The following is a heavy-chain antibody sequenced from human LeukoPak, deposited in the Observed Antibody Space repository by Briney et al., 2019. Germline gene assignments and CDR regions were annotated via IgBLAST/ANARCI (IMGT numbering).Heavy chain of an antibody. D-gene: IGHD3-10*01. Sequence: SETLSLTCTVSGGSINSYYWSWIWQPPGKGLEWIGYIYYSGSTNYNPSLKSRVTISVDTSKNQFSLKLSSVTAADTAVYYCARDLLLSNFGWFDPWGQGTLVTVSS. CDR1: GGSINSYY. V-gene: IGHV4-59*01. J-gene: IGHJ5*02. CDR2: IYYSGST. CDR3: ARDLLLSNFGWFDP.